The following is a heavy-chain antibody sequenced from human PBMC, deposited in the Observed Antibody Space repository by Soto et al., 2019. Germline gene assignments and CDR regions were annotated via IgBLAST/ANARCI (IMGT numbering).Heavy chain of an antibody. CDR3: ARSTPNSSSWYDY. J-gene: IGHJ4*02. CDR1: GGSISSYY. CDR2: IYYSGST. Sequence: QVQLQESGPGLVKPSETLSLTCTVSGGSISSYYWSWIRQPPGKGLEWIGYIYYSGSTNYNPSLKRRVTISVDTSKNQFSLKLSSVTAADTAVYYCARSTPNSSSWYDYWGQGTLVTVSS. V-gene: IGHV4-59*01. D-gene: IGHD6-13*01.